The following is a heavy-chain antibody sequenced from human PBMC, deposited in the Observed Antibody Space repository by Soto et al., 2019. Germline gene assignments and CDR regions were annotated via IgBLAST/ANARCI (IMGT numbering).Heavy chain of an antibody. CDR1: GFTFSSYA. CDR3: GRDLEDGGVVGMIAATPGY. Sequence: GGSLRLSCAASGFTFSSYAMYWVRQAPGKGLEWVAVISYDGSNKYYADSVKGRFTVSRDNSNNTLYLQMNSLRAEDTAVYYCGRDLEDGGVVGMIAATPGYWGQGTLVTVSS. D-gene: IGHD2-15*01. J-gene: IGHJ4*02. V-gene: IGHV3-30-3*01. CDR2: ISYDGSNK.